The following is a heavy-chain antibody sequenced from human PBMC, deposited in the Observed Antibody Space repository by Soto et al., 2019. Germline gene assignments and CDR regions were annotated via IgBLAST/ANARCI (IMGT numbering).Heavy chain of an antibody. CDR1: DGSFSGYY. CDR3: ARNLGGYDFWNGYSYFDY. V-gene: IGHV4-34*01. Sequence: QVQLQQWGAGLLNPSETLSLTCAVYDGSFSGYYWSWIRQPPGKGLEWIGEINHRGSTNYNPSLKSRVTISVDTSKHQFSLKLSYVTAADTAVYYCARNLGGYDFWNGYSYFDYWGQGTLVTVSS. D-gene: IGHD3-3*01. CDR2: INHRGST. J-gene: IGHJ4*02.